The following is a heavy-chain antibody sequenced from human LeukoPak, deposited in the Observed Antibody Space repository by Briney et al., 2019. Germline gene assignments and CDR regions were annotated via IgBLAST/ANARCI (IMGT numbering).Heavy chain of an antibody. D-gene: IGHD6-19*01. CDR2: IDHSGST. CDR3: ATKLMAGYSSGWYDYYYMDV. J-gene: IGHJ6*03. CDR1: GYSISSGYY. Sequence: SETLSLTCAVSGYSISSGYYWGWIRPPPGKGLEWIGSIDHSGSTYYNPSLKSRVTISVDTSKNQFSLKLSSVTAADTAVYYCATKLMAGYSSGWYDYYYMDVWGKGTTVTVSS. V-gene: IGHV4-38-2*01.